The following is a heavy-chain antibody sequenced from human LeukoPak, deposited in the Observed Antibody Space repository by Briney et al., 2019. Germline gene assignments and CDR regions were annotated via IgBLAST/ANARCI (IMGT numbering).Heavy chain of an antibody. J-gene: IGHJ5*02. CDR1: GFTISNYW. CDR2: IHPDGSIT. D-gene: IGHD5-12*01. Sequence: PGGSLRLSGVGSGFTISNYWMHWVRQAPGTGLVWVSRIHPDGSITTYADSVEGRFTISRDNAKNTLYLQMNSLRAEDTAVYYCAPQQTYSPYNWFDPWGQGTLVTVSS. V-gene: IGHV3-74*03. CDR3: APQQTYSPYNWFDP.